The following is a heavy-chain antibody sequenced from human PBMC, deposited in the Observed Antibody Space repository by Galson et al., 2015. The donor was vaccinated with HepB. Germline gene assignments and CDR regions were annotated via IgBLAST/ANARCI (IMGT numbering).Heavy chain of an antibody. CDR3: AKEYNWNLYYYYGMDV. D-gene: IGHD1-1*01. CDR2: ISDDGTNE. CDR1: GFTFNSHT. Sequence: SLRLSCAASGFTFNSHTMHWVRQAPGKGLEWLAVISDDGTNEYYADSVKGRFTISRDNSKNTLFLQMNSLRAEDTAVYYCAKEYNWNLYYYYGMDVWGQGTTVTVSS. J-gene: IGHJ6*02. V-gene: IGHV3-30-3*02.